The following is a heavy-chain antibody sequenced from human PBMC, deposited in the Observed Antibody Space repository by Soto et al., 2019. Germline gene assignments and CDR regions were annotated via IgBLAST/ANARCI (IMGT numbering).Heavy chain of an antibody. CDR1: GFSLSTSGVG. CDR2: IYWDDDK. J-gene: IGHJ5*02. Sequence: QITLKESGPTLVKPTQTLTLTCTFSGFSLSTSGVGVCWIRQPPGKALEWLALIYWDDDKRYSPSLKRRLTITKTTIKNQVVLTMTNMDPVDTATYYCAHRRGIAARGQTNWFDPWGQGTMVTVS. V-gene: IGHV2-5*02. D-gene: IGHD6-6*01. CDR3: AHRRGIAARGQTNWFDP.